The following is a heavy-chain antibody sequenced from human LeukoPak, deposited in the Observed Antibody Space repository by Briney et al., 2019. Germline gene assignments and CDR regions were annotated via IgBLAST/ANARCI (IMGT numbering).Heavy chain of an antibody. Sequence: PSQTLSLTCTVSGRPISSGSYYWTWIRQPPGKGLEWIGYIYYSGSTNYNPSLKSRVTISVDTSKNQCSLKLSSVTAADTAVYYCARARGAPDWFDPWGQGTLVTFSS. CDR2: IYYSGST. V-gene: IGHV4-61*01. J-gene: IGHJ5*02. CDR1: GRPISSGSYY. D-gene: IGHD4-17*01. CDR3: ARARGAPDWFDP.